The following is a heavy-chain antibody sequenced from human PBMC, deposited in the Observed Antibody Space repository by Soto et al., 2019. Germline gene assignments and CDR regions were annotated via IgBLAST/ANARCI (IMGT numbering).Heavy chain of an antibody. CDR3: ARARIVVAGTIVDY. V-gene: IGHV4-38-2*01. J-gene: IGHJ4*02. CDR2: IYHSGNT. D-gene: IGHD6-19*01. Sequence: PSETLSLTCAVSGYSISSGYYCGWIRQPPGKGLEWIGSIYHSGNTYYNPSLKSRVTISVDTPKNHFSLKLSSVTAADTAVYYCARARIVVAGTIVDYWGQGTLVTV. CDR1: GYSISSGYY.